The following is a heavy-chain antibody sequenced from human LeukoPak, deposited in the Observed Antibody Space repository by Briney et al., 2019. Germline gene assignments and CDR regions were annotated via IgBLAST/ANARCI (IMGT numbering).Heavy chain of an antibody. D-gene: IGHD3-10*01. CDR2: ISISTSSI. CDR3: AKYSYGSGTSFDP. Sequence: GGSLRLSCVGSGFTFSSYSMSWVRQAPGKGLEWVSYISISTSSIDYADSVKGRFTISRDNAKNSLYLQMNSLRVEDTAVYYCAKYSYGSGTSFDPWGQGTLVTVSS. CDR1: GFTFSSYS. J-gene: IGHJ5*02. V-gene: IGHV3-48*01.